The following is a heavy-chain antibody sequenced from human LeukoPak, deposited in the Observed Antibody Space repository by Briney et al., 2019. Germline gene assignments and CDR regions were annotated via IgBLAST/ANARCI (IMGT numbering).Heavy chain of an antibody. J-gene: IGHJ4*02. CDR2: IKEDRNEK. V-gene: IGHV3-7*03. CDR1: GFTFISYC. Sequence: PGGSLRLSYAASGFTFISYCMSCVRQAPAKGLEWVDQIKEDRNEKYYVDSEKGRFTISKDNAKNSLYLQMNSLRAEDTAVYYCAREGNGGNSLDYWGQGTLVTVSS. CDR3: AREGNGGNSLDY. D-gene: IGHD4-23*01.